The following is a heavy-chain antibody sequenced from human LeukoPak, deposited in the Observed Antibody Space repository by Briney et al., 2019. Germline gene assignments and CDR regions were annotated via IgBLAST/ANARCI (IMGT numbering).Heavy chain of an antibody. J-gene: IGHJ1*01. CDR2: ISYDASNK. D-gene: IGHD3-22*01. Sequence: GGSLRLSCAASGFTFSSYGMHWVRQAPGKGLEWVSVISYDASNKYYADSVKGRFTISRDNSKTTLYLQMNSLRAEDTAVYYCAKTRYYYYDSSGYYEGGAEYFQHWGQGTLVTVSS. CDR3: AKTRYYYYDSSGYYEGGAEYFQH. CDR1: GFTFSSYG. V-gene: IGHV3-30*18.